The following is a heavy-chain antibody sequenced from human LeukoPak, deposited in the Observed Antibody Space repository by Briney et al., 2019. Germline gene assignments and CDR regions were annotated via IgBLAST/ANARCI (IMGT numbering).Heavy chain of an antibody. J-gene: IGHJ4*02. CDR3: AKDAPVVTTIQGYFDY. CDR1: GFTFSNAW. CDR2: ISGSGDTT. D-gene: IGHD2-21*02. Sequence: GGSLRLSCAASGFTFSNAWMSWVRQAPGKGLEWVSVISGSGDTTYYADSVKGRFTISRDNSKNTLWLQMNSLRAEDTAVYYCAKDAPVVTTIQGYFDYWGQGTLLTVFS. V-gene: IGHV3-23*01.